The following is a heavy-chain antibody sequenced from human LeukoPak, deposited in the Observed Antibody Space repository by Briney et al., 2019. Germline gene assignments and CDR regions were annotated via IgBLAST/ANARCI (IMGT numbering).Heavy chain of an antibody. J-gene: IGHJ5*02. Sequence: PSETLSLTCSVSGGSIGSSSYCWGWIRQPPGKGLEWLGTICYSGSTFYNPSLKSRVTLSVDTSKNQFSLKLSSVTAADTAVYYSARTENYIPEDCFDPWGQGTLVTVSS. CDR3: ARTENYIPEDCFDP. V-gene: IGHV4-39*01. CDR1: GGSIGSSSYC. CDR2: ICYSGST. D-gene: IGHD5-24*01.